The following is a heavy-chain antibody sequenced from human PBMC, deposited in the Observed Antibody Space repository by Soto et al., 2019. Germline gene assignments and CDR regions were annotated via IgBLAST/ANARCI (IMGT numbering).Heavy chain of an antibody. V-gene: IGHV1-18*04. CDR3: GRDAHKLFFHNGMDV. J-gene: IGHJ6*02. CDR2: ISVYNQNT. Sequence: QVQLVQSGAEVKRPGASVTVSCKASGYSFTGYGINWVRQAPGQGLGWMAWISVYNQNTNYARKFQDRVTLTTDTSPNTAQLELRRPTSGDTAGYFFGRDAHKLFFHNGMDVWGQGTAVTVSS. CDR1: GYSFTGYG.